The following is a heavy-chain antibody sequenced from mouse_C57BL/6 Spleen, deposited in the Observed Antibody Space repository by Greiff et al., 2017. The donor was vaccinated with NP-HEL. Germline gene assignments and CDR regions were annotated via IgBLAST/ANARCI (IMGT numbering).Heavy chain of an antibody. J-gene: IGHJ2*01. CDR2: INPSTGGT. CDR3: ARLFFDY. V-gene: IGHV1-42*01. CDR1: GYSFTGYY. Sequence: EVMLVESGPELVKPGASVKISCKASGYSFTGYYMNWVKQSPEKSLEWIGEINPSTGGTTYNQKFKAKATLTVDKSSSTAYMQLKSLTSDDSAVYYCARLFFDYWGQGTTLTVSS.